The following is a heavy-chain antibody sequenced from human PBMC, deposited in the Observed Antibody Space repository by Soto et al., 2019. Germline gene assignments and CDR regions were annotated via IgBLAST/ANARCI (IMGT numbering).Heavy chain of an antibody. J-gene: IGHJ4*02. D-gene: IGHD4-17*01. V-gene: IGHV1-69*13. CDR2: IIPLFEAK. Sequence: QVQLVQSGDEVKKPGSSMKVSCKASGGTSSSYAINWVQQTPGPGLGLEWMGGIIPLFEAKSYAQKFKGRVTISADKSTSTAYMELSSLRSEDTAVYYCAGGRPYYNGDSMYYFDYWGQETLVTVSS. CDR3: AGGRPYYNGDSMYYFDY. CDR1: GGTSSSYA.